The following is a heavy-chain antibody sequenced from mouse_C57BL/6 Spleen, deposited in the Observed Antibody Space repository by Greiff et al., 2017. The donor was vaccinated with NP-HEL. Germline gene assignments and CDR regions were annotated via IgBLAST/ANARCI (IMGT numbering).Heavy chain of an antibody. CDR3: ARSGTTVVARDY. CDR2: INPGSGGT. Sequence: VQLQQSGAELVRPGTSVKVSCKASGYAFTNYLIEWVKQRPGQGLEWIGVINPGSGGTNYNEKFKGKATLTADKSSSTAYMQLSSLTSEDSAVYVCARSGTTVVARDYWGQGTTLTVSS. J-gene: IGHJ2*01. D-gene: IGHD1-1*01. CDR1: GYAFTNYL. V-gene: IGHV1-54*01.